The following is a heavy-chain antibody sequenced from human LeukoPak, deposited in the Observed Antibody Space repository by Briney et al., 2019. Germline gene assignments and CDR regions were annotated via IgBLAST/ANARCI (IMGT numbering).Heavy chain of an antibody. Sequence: GGSLRLSCAASGFTFSSYWMHWVRQAPGKGLVWVSRINSDGSSTSYADSVKGRFTISRDNAKNTLYLQMNSLRAEDTAVYYCAKKAYGSGYYYGMDVWGQGTTATVSS. D-gene: IGHD3-10*01. V-gene: IGHV3-74*01. J-gene: IGHJ6*02. CDR3: AKKAYGSGYYYGMDV. CDR1: GFTFSSYW. CDR2: INSDGSST.